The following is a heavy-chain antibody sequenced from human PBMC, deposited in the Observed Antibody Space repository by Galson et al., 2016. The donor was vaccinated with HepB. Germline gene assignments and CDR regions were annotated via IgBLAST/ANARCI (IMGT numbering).Heavy chain of an antibody. CDR3: ARDRPWSGGGMDV. J-gene: IGHJ6*02. V-gene: IGHV3-66*01. CDR1: GFIVSDNY. CDR2: FYSGGNT. D-gene: IGHD3-3*01. Sequence: SLRLSCAASGFIVSDNYMSWVCQAPGKGLEWVSGFYSGGNTYYSDSVKGRFTISRDNSKNTVYLQMNSLRAEDTAVYYCARDRPWSGGGMDVWGQGTTVTVSS.